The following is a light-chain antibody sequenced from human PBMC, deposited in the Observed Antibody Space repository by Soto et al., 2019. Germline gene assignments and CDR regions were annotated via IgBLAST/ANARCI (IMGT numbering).Light chain of an antibody. Sequence: QCGLTQPPSASGTPGQGVTISCSRSSSNVGSNYVYWYQQLPGAAPKLLIYRNNQRPSGVPDRFSGSKSGTSASLAISGLRSEDEXXYYCAAWXDSLSALYVFGTGTKVTVL. CDR1: SSNVGSNY. CDR2: RNN. V-gene: IGLV1-47*01. CDR3: AAWXDSLSALYV. J-gene: IGLJ1*01.